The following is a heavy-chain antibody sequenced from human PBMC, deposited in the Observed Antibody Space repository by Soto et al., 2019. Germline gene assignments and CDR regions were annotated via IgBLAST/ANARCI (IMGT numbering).Heavy chain of an antibody. CDR1: GYTFTSYY. J-gene: IGHJ4*02. V-gene: IGHV1-46*01. CDR3: ASNLGWSSGWYN. CDR2: INPSGGST. Sequence: QVQLVQSGAEVKKPGASVKVSCKASGYTFTSYYMHWVRQAPGQGLEWMGIINPSGGSTSYAQKFQGRVTMTRDTSTSTVYMALSSLRSDDTAVYYCASNLGWSSGWYNWGQGTLVTVSS. D-gene: IGHD6-19*01.